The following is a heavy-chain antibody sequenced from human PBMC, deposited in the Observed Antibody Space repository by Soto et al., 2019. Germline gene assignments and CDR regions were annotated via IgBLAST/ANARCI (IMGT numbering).Heavy chain of an antibody. CDR2: ISGSGGSP. Sequence: PGGSLRLPCAASGFTFSTYTMSWVRQAPGKGLEWVSAISGSGGSPSYADSVQGRFTISRDNPKNTLYLQMNSLRVEDTAMYYCAKARCSTTNCYVPDYWGQGTLVTVSS. J-gene: IGHJ4*02. CDR3: AKARCSTTNCYVPDY. D-gene: IGHD2-2*01. CDR1: GFTFSTYT. V-gene: IGHV3-23*01.